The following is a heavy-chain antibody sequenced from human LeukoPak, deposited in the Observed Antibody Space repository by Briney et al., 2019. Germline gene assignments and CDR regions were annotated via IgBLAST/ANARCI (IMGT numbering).Heavy chain of an antibody. CDR3: ARDQEGFDY. J-gene: IGHJ4*02. CDR1: GYTLTELS. V-gene: IGHV1-46*01. CDR2: IYPRDGST. Sequence: AASVKVSCTVSGYTLTELSMHWVRQAPGQGLEWMGMIYPRDGSTSYAQKFQGRVTVTRDTSTSTVHMELSGLRSEDTAVYYCARDQEGFDYWGQGTLVTVSS.